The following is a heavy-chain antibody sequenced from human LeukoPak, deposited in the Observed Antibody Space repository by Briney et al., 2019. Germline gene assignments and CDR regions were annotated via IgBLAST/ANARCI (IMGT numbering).Heavy chain of an antibody. CDR1: GYTFTSYD. J-gene: IGHJ4*02. Sequence: GASVKVSCKASGYTFTSYDFNWVRQATGQRPEWMGWMSPNSGDTGYAQKFQDRVTMTRNTSISTAYMELSSLRSDDTAVYYCVREITRATTYFDSWGQGTLVTVSS. CDR2: MSPNSGDT. D-gene: IGHD1-26*01. CDR3: VREITRATTYFDS. V-gene: IGHV1-8*01.